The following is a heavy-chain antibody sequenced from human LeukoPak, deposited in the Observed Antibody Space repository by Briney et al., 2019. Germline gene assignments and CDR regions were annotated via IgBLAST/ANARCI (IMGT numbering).Heavy chain of an antibody. J-gene: IGHJ6*04. Sequence: GGSLRLSCTVSGFTFNSYAMSWVRQAPGKGLEWVSSISGNGDDTYHADSVKGRFTVSRENSKSRMYLQMNSLRAEDTAVFYCARSIAQYTNSWLYYYYGMDVWGKGTTVTVSS. CDR2: ISGNGDDT. D-gene: IGHD6-13*01. CDR3: ARSIAQYTNSWLYYYYGMDV. V-gene: IGHV3-23*01. CDR1: GFTFNSYA.